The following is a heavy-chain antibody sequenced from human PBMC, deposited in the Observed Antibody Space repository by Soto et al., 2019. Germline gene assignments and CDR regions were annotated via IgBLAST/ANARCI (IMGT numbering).Heavy chain of an antibody. CDR1: GYTFTSYA. D-gene: IGHD6-19*01. J-gene: IGHJ4*02. V-gene: IGHV1-3*05. CDR2: NNAGNGNT. CDR3: ARAVAVSADFDY. Sequence: QVQLVQSGAEEKKPGASVKVSCKASGYTFTSYAMHWVRQAPGQRVEWMGWNNAGNGNTKYSQKFQGRDTITRDTSASTSDMELSSLRSEHTAVYYCARAVAVSADFDYWGQGTLVTVSS.